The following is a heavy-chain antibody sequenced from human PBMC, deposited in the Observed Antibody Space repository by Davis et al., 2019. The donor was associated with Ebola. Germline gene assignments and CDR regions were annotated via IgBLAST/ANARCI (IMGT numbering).Heavy chain of an antibody. CDR1: GFTFSNAW. CDR2: IISKTDGGTT. J-gene: IGHJ6*02. CDR3: TAHYDFWSGYHYYYYYGMDV. D-gene: IGHD3-3*01. Sequence: GESLKISCAASGFTFSNAWMSWVRQAPGKGLEWVGRIISKTDGGTTDYAAPVKGRFTISRDDSKNTLYLQMNSLKTEDTAVYYCTAHYDFWSGYHYYYYYGMDVWGQGTTVTVSS. V-gene: IGHV3-15*01.